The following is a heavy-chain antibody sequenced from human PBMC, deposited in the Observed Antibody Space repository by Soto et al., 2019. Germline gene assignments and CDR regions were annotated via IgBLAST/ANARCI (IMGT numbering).Heavy chain of an antibody. Sequence: QVQLVQSGAEVKRPGSSVKVSCKASGGTFSSYPISWVRQAPGQGLEWMGRIIPILGIANYAQKFQGRVTITADKSTSTAYMELSSLRSEDTAVYYCVRGTVNPRNWFDPWGQGTLVTVSS. CDR3: VRGTVNPRNWFDP. CDR2: IIPILGIA. D-gene: IGHD1-1*01. V-gene: IGHV1-69*02. J-gene: IGHJ5*02. CDR1: GGTFSSYP.